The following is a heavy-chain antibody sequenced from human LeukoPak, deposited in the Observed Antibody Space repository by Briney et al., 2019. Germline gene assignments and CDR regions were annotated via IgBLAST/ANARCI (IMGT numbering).Heavy chain of an antibody. V-gene: IGHV1-18*04. CDR1: GYTFTSYG. CDR3: ARVRLLWFGEGYNWFDP. J-gene: IGHJ5*02. D-gene: IGHD3-10*01. Sequence: AASVNVSCKASGYTFTSYGISWVRQAPGQGLEWMGLISAYNGNTNYAQKLQGRVTMTTDTSTSTAYMELRSLRSDDTAVYYCARVRLLWFGEGYNWFDPWGQGTLVTVSS. CDR2: ISAYNGNT.